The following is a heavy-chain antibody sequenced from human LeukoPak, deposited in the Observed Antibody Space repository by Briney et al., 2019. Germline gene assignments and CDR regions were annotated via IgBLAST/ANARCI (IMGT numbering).Heavy chain of an antibody. CDR3: ARDGTGYSSGWYRDY. Sequence: TGGSLRLSCAASGFTFDDYAMSWVRQAPGKGLEWVSGISWNGGSTAYADSLKGRFTISRDNAKNSLYLQINSLRAEDTALYYCARDGTGYSSGWYRDYWGQGTLVTVSS. CDR1: GFTFDDYA. J-gene: IGHJ4*02. CDR2: ISWNGGST. V-gene: IGHV3-20*04. D-gene: IGHD6-19*01.